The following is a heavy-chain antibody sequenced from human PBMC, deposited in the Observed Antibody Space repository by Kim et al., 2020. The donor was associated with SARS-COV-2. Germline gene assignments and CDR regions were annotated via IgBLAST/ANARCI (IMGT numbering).Heavy chain of an antibody. D-gene: IGHD3-22*01. J-gene: IGHJ4*02. CDR2: INTNTGNP. CDR3: ARGGDSSGFPYYFDY. Sequence: ASVKVSCKASGYTFTSYAMNWVRQAPGQGLEWMGWINTNTGNPTYAQGFTGRFVFSLDTSVSTAYLQISSLKAEDTAVYYCARGGDSSGFPYYFDYWGQGTLVTVSS. CDR1: GYTFTSYA. V-gene: IGHV7-4-1*02.